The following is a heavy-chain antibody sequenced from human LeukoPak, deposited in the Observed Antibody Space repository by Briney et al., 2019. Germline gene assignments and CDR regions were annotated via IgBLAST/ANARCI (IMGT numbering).Heavy chain of an antibody. CDR1: GFTFSSYG. Sequence: GGSLRLSCAASGFTFSSYGMHWVRQAPGKGLEWVAVIWYDGSNKYYADSVKGRFTISRDNSKNTLYLQMNSLRAEDTAVYYCARGSRLWFGEFHDYWGQGTLVTVSS. J-gene: IGHJ4*02. CDR2: IWYDGSNK. CDR3: ARGSRLWFGEFHDY. V-gene: IGHV3-33*01. D-gene: IGHD3-10*01.